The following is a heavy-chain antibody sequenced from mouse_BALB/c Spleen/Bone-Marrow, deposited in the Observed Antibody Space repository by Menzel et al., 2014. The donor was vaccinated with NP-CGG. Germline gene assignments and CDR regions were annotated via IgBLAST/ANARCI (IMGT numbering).Heavy chain of an antibody. V-gene: IGHV14-3*02. CDR1: GFNIKDTY. Sequence: VQLKHSGAELVKPGASVKLSCIASGFNIKDTYMHWVKQRPEQGLEWIGRIDPANGNTKYDPKFQGKATITADTSSNTAYLQLSSLTSEDTAVYYCARWEYYAMDYWGQGTSVTVSS. J-gene: IGHJ4*01. CDR3: ARWEYYAMDY. CDR2: IDPANGNT. D-gene: IGHD4-1*01.